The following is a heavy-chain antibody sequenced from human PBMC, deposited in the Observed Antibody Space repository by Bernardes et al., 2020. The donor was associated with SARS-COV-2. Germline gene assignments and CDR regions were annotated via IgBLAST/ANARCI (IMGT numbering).Heavy chain of an antibody. V-gene: IGHV3-7*04. Sequence: GGSLRLSCVVSGFPFSDYWMGWVRQTPGRGLEWVASIRGDGAEFYEGSMTGRFTISRDNAKNSMFLHMNSLRADDTATYFCARGISAEVSIHEGVYFDYWGLGILVTVSS. D-gene: IGHD6-13*01. CDR3: ARGISAEVSIHEGVYFDY. J-gene: IGHJ4*02. CDR2: IRGDGAE. CDR1: GFPFSDYW.